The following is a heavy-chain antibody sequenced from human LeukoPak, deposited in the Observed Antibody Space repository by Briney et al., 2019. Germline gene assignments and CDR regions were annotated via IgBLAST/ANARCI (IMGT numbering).Heavy chain of an antibody. CDR3: AREWSSSGSKKVGMDV. J-gene: IGHJ6*02. D-gene: IGHD6-6*01. V-gene: IGHV3-23*01. CDR2: ISGSGGST. CDR1: GFTFSSYA. Sequence: GGSLRLSCAASGFTFSSYAMSWVRQAPGKGLEWVSAISGSGGSTYYADSVKGRFTISRDNSKNTLYLQMNSLGAEDTAVYYCAREWSSSGSKKVGMDVWGQGTTVTVSS.